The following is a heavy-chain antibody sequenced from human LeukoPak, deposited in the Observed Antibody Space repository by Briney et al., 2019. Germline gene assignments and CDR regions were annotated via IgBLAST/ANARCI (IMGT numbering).Heavy chain of an antibody. V-gene: IGHV1-69*02. CDR2: IIPILGIA. CDR3: ARGGERDVNYDFWSGYTYYYYYGMDV. CDR1: GGTFSSYT. Sequence: SVKVSCKASGGTFSSYTISWVRQAPGQGLEWMGRIIPILGIANYAQKFQGRVTITEDKSTSTAYMELSSLRSEDTAVYYCARGGERDVNYDFWSGYTYYYYYGMDVWGQGTTVTVSS. J-gene: IGHJ6*02. D-gene: IGHD3-3*01.